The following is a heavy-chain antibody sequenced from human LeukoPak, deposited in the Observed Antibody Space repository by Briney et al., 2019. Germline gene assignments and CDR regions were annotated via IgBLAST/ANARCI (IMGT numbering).Heavy chain of an antibody. V-gene: IGHV3-48*03. Sequence: GGSLRLSCAASGFTFSSYEMNWVRQAPGKGLEWVSYISSSGSTIYYADSVKGRFTISRDNAKNSLYLQMNSLRAEDTAVYYCAALYSGSYYADYWGQGTLVTVSS. CDR1: GFTFSSYE. CDR3: AALYSGSYYADY. J-gene: IGHJ4*02. D-gene: IGHD1-26*01. CDR2: ISSSGSTI.